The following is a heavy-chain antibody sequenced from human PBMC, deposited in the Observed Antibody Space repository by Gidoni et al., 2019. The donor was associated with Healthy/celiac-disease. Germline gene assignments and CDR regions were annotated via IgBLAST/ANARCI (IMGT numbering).Heavy chain of an antibody. D-gene: IGHD6-6*01. CDR3: ARSPPPDYSSSIRGGYYYMDV. V-gene: IGHV4-59*01. Sequence: QVQLQESGPGLVKPSETLSLTCTVSGGSISSYYWSWIRQPPGKGLEWIGYIYYSGSTNYNPSLKSRVTISVDTSKNQFSLKLSSVTAADTAVYYCARSPPPDYSSSIRGGYYYMDVWGKGTTVTVSS. J-gene: IGHJ6*03. CDR1: GGSISSYY. CDR2: IYYSGST.